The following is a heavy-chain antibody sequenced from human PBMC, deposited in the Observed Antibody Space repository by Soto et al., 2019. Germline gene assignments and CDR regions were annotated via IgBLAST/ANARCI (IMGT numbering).Heavy chain of an antibody. V-gene: IGHV3-30*03. CDR1: VVTVSTYV. Sequence: GGSLELSCAAPVVTVSTYVMHWVRQAPGKGLEWVAVISYDGSNKYYADSVKGRFTISRDNSKNTLYLQMNSLRAEDTAVYYCATAVGYCSSTTCRDYYWYYGMDVWGQGTTVTVSS. D-gene: IGHD2-2*01. J-gene: IGHJ6*02. CDR3: ATAVGYCSSTTCRDYYWYYGMDV. CDR2: ISYDGSNK.